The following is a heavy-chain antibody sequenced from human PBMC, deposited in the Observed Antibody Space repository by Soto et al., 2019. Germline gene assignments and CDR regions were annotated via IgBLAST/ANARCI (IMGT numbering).Heavy chain of an antibody. V-gene: IGHV1-69*04. CDR1: GGTFSSYT. J-gene: IGHJ5*02. Sequence: ASVKVSCKASGGTFSSYTISWVRQAPGQGLEWMGRIIPILGIANYAQKFQGRVTITADKSTSTAYMELSSLRSEDTAVYYCARDYCTNGVCYEPFDPWGQGTLVTVSS. CDR3: ARDYCTNGVCYEPFDP. CDR2: IIPILGIA. D-gene: IGHD2-8*01.